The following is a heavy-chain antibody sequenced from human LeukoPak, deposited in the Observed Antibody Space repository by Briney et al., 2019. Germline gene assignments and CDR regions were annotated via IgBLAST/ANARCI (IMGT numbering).Heavy chain of an antibody. V-gene: IGHV3-23*01. J-gene: IGHJ4*02. D-gene: IGHD3-22*01. CDR2: ISGSGGVT. CDR3: AKSQEDDSSGYHYSNFDY. Sequence: GGSLRLSCAASGFSFSNFAMGWVRQAPGKGLEWVSAISGSGGVTYYADSPKGRFTFSRDNSKSTVYLQMNSLRAEDTAVYYCAKSQEDDSSGYHYSNFDYWGQGTLVTVSS. CDR1: GFSFSNFA.